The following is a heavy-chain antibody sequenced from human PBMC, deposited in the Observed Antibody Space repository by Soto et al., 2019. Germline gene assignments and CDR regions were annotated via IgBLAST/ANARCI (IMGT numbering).Heavy chain of an antibody. Sequence: SATLSLTCAVSGASITAYYWAWVRQPPGKGLEYIGHVHNSGRADYNPSLRSRVTISVDTSRNQFSLHLNSVTAADTAVYFCARHENGGTYPLAYWGQGTLVTVSS. V-gene: IGHV4-59*08. CDR1: GASITAYY. CDR2: VHNSGRA. CDR3: ARHENGGTYPLAY. D-gene: IGHD1-26*01. J-gene: IGHJ4*02.